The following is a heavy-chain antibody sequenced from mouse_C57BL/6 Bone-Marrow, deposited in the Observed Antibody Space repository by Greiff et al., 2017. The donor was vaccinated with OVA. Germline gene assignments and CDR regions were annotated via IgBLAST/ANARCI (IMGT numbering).Heavy chain of an antibody. D-gene: IGHD1-1*01. Sequence: EVKLVESGGDLVKPGGSLKLSCAASGFTFSSYGMSWVRQTPDKRLEWVATISSGGSYTYYPDSVKGRFTISRDNAKNTLYLHMSSLKSDDTAMYYCARHYYGSSYYWGQGTTLTVSS. J-gene: IGHJ2*01. V-gene: IGHV5-6*01. CDR3: ARHYYGSSYY. CDR1: GFTFSSYG. CDR2: ISSGGSYT.